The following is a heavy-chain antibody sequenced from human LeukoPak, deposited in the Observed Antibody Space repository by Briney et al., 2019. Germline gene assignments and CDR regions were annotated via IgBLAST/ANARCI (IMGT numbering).Heavy chain of an antibody. D-gene: IGHD3-3*01. J-gene: IGHJ3*02. V-gene: IGHV4-61*02. CDR1: GGPISSGNYY. Sequence: SQTLSLTCTVSGGPISSGNYYWSWIRQPAGKGLEWIGRIYTSGSTNYNPSLKSRVTISVDTSKNQFSLKLSSVPAADTAVYYCAAYDFWSGHHAFDIWGRGTMVSVSS. CDR2: IYTSGST. CDR3: AAYDFWSGHHAFDI.